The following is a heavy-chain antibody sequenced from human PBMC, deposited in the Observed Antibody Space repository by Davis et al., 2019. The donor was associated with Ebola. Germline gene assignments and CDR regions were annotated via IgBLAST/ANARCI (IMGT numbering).Heavy chain of an antibody. CDR3: AKTRGYRLYYFEY. CDR1: GFTFSSYS. J-gene: IGHJ4*02. D-gene: IGHD5-18*01. Sequence: GESLKISCAASGFTFSSYSMNWVRQAPGKGLEWVSLISGNGYGTEYGDSVKGRFTISRDNSKNFLYLQVNDLRPEDTALYFCAKTRGYRLYYFEYWGQGTLVTVSS. CDR2: ISGNGYGT. V-gene: IGHV3-43*02.